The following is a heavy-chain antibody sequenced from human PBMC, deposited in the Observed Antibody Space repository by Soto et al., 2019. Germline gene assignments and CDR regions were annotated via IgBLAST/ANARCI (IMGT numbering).Heavy chain of an antibody. Sequence: PGGSLRLSCAASGFTFSSYAMHWVRQAPGKGLEWVSLISYDGSNKYYADSVKGRFTISRDNSKNTLYLQMNSLRAEDTAIYYCARDRPSAYCGGDCYSFLDPWGQGTLVTVSS. J-gene: IGHJ5*02. D-gene: IGHD2-21*02. CDR2: ISYDGSNK. V-gene: IGHV3-30-3*01. CDR1: GFTFSSYA. CDR3: ARDRPSAYCGGDCYSFLDP.